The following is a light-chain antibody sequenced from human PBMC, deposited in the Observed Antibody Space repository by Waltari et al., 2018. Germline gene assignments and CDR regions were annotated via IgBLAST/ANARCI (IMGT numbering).Light chain of an antibody. CDR1: QSISSW. CDR3: QQYNNYPYT. V-gene: IGKV1-5*03. Sequence: DIQVTQSPSTLSASLGDRVTITCRARQSISSWLAWYQQKPGKAPKILIKKASSLESGVPSRVTGSGSGTEFTLTISSLQPDDFATYYCQQYNNYPYTFGQGTKLEIK. J-gene: IGKJ2*01. CDR2: KAS.